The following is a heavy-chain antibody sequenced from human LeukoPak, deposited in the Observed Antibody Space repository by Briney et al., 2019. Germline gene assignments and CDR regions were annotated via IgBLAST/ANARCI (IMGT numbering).Heavy chain of an antibody. J-gene: IGHJ5*02. V-gene: IGHV3-33*06. CDR3: AKEQYAMVRGVGWFDP. CDR2: IWYDGSNK. Sequence: PGGSLRLSCAASGFTFSSYGMHWVRQAPGKWLEWVAVIWYDGSNKYYADSVKGRFTISRDNSKHTLYLQMNSLRAEDTAVYYCAKEQYAMVRGVGWFDPWGQGTLVTVSS. D-gene: IGHD3-10*01. CDR1: GFTFSSYG.